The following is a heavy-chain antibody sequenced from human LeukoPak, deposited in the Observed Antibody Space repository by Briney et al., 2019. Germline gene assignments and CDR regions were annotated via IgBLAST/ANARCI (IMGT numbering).Heavy chain of an antibody. CDR1: GGSISSTNYY. CDR3: AAQPDF. CDR2: IYYSGST. Sequence: SETLSLTCTVSGGSISSTNYYWGWVRQPPGKGLEWIGNIYYSGSTYYNPSLKSRVTISVDTPKNQFSLKLTSVTAADTAVYYCAAQPDFWGQGTLVTVSS. D-gene: IGHD5-18*01. J-gene: IGHJ4*02. V-gene: IGHV4-39*07.